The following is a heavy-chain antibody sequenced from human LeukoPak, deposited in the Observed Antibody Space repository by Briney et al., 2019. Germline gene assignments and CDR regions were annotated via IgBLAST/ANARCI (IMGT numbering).Heavy chain of an antibody. V-gene: IGHV3-23*01. Sequence: PGGSLRLSCATSGFPFSDFSMTWVRQAPGKGLEWISTTNSGGTTTYYAESVKGRFTISRDNFKNAIYLQMSSLRVEDTAIYYCAKQSYARSLGEGGPGTLVTVSS. CDR3: AKQSYARSLGE. CDR1: GFPFSDFS. D-gene: IGHD3-10*02. CDR2: TNSGGTTT. J-gene: IGHJ4*02.